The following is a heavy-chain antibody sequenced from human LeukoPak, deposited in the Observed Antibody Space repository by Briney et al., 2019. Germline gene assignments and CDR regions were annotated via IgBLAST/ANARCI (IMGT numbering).Heavy chain of an antibody. D-gene: IGHD6-13*01. V-gene: IGHV3-33*06. CDR3: AKACSSSSVPCDY. J-gene: IGHJ4*02. CDR2: IWYDGSNK. Sequence: PGGSLRLSCAAAGFTFSSHGIHWVRQAPGKGLEWVAVIWYDGSNKYYADSVKGRFTISRDNSKDMLYLQMNSLRAEDTAVYYCAKACSSSSVPCDYWGQGTLVTVSS. CDR1: GFTFSSHG.